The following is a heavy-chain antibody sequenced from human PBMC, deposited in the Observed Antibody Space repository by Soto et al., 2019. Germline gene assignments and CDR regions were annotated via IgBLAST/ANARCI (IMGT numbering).Heavy chain of an antibody. CDR2: ISRSDDGP. CDR3: ARDGVGGTVFFGYFDY. Sequence: GGSLRLSCAASGFTFSSYAMSWVRQAPGKGLEWVSSISRSDDGPYYADSVKGRFTISRDSSKTTLYLQMNSLRAEDTAVYYCARDGVGGTVFFGYFDYWGQGALVTVSS. CDR1: GFTFSSYA. V-gene: IGHV3-23*01. D-gene: IGHD1-26*01. J-gene: IGHJ4*02.